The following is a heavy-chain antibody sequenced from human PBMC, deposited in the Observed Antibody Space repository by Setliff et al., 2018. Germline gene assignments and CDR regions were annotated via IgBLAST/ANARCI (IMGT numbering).Heavy chain of an antibody. D-gene: IGHD3-22*01. CDR2: INPTGGST. CDR1: GYTFTSYY. Sequence: ASVKVSCKASGYTFTSYYMHWVRQAPGQGLEWMGLINPTGGSTSYAQKFQGRVTKTRDTSTSTVFMELSSLRSEDTAVYYCARDRNDNYESSGYYYAGGYMDVWGKGTTVTVSS. J-gene: IGHJ6*03. V-gene: IGHV1-46*01. CDR3: ARDRNDNYESSGYYYAGGYMDV.